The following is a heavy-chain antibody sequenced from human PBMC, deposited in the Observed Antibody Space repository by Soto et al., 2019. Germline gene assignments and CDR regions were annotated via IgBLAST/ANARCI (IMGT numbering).Heavy chain of an antibody. J-gene: IGHJ1*01. V-gene: IGHV3-23*01. Sequence: VPQAPGKGLEWVSAVSGSGASTYYADSVKGRFTISRDNSKNMVYLQMNSLRAEDTAVYYCARDRVESGYPEYFQHWGQGTLVTVSS. CDR2: VSGSGAST. CDR3: ARDRVESGYPEYFQH. D-gene: IGHD3-22*01.